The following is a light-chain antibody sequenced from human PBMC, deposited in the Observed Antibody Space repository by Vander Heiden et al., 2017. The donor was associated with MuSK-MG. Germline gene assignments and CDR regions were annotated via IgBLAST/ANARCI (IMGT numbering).Light chain of an antibody. CDR2: GAS. CDR3: QQENNWRRT. J-gene: IGKJ1*01. CDR1: QSVRSN. V-gene: IGKV3D-15*01. Sequence: EIVMTQSAATLSVSPGERVTLCCRASQSVRSNLAWYQQKPGQAPRLLIYGASTRATGIPARFSGSGSGTEFTLTISSLQSEDFAVYYCQQENNWRRTFGLGTKVEIK.